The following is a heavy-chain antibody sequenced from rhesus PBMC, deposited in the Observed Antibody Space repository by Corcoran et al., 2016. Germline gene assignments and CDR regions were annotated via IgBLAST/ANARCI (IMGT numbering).Heavy chain of an antibody. CDR3: ARERGGISSDVDY. J-gene: IGHJ4*01. D-gene: IGHD2-39*02. V-gene: IGHV4-173*01. CDR2: ITGSGGNT. Sequence: QLQLQESGPGLVKPSETLSLTCAVSGGSITSNYWNWIHQTPGKALEWIGSITGSGGNTDYNPSLKSRVTISTYTSKNQFSLKLSSVTAADTAVYYCARERGGISSDVDYWGQGVLVTVSS. CDR1: GGSITSNY.